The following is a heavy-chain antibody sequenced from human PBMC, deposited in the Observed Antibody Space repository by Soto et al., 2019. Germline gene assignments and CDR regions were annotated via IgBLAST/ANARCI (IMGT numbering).Heavy chain of an antibody. V-gene: IGHV3-7*03. J-gene: IGHJ4*01. CDR2: INQDVTEK. CDR1: GFTFSNYW. CDR3: ARDRGYSSFDY. Sequence: GGSLRLSCAASGFTFSNYWMSWVRQAPGKGLEWVANINQDVTEKNFLDSVMGRFTISRDNAKSSLLLQMNNLRVEDTAVYYCARDRGYSSFDYWGQGTPVTVSS. D-gene: IGHD4-4*01.